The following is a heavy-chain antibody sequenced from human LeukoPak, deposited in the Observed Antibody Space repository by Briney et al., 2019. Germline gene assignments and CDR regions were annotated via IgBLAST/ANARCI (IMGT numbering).Heavy chain of an antibody. J-gene: IGHJ1*01. D-gene: IGHD3-22*01. CDR3: VRTSPDYYDSSGYPRAEYFQY. V-gene: IGHV1-69*13. Sequence: SVKVSCKASGGTFSSYAISWVRQAPGQGLEWMGGIVPIFRTTNYAQNFQGRVTITADESTSTAYMELSSLRSEDTAVYYCVRTSPDYYDSSGYPRAEYFQYWGQGTLVSVSS. CDR2: IVPIFRTT. CDR1: GGTFSSYA.